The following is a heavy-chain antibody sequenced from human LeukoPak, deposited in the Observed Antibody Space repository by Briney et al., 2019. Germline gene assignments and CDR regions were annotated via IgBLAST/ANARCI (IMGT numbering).Heavy chain of an antibody. CDR3: ARHLERTWGSYRYPDY. V-gene: IGHV4-34*01. J-gene: IGHJ4*02. Sequence: SETLSLTCAVYGGSFSGYYWSWIRQPPGKGLEWIGEINHSGSTNYNPSLKSRVTISVDTSRNQFSLKLSSVTAADTAVYYCARHLERTWGSYRYPDYWGQGTLVTVSS. D-gene: IGHD3-16*02. CDR1: GGSFSGYY. CDR2: INHSGST.